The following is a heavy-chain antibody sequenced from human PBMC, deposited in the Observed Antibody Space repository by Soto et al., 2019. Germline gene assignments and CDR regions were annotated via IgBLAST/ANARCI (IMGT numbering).Heavy chain of an antibody. CDR2: ISGSGGST. J-gene: IGHJ3*02. CDR1: GFTFSSYA. Sequence: PGGSLRLSCAASGFTFSSYAMSWVRQAPGKGLEWVSAISGSGGSTYYADSVKGRFTISRDNSKNTLYLQMNSLRAEDTAVYYCAKTNVSIFGVVMPAFDIWGQGPMVTVSS. D-gene: IGHD3-3*01. V-gene: IGHV3-23*01. CDR3: AKTNVSIFGVVMPAFDI.